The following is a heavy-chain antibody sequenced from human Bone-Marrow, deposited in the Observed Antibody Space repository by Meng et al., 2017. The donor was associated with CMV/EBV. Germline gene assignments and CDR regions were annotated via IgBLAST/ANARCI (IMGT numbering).Heavy chain of an antibody. CDR3: ARDYPGVGIDSSSSSWFDP. CDR2: INSDGSST. D-gene: IGHD6-6*01. CDR1: GFTFSSYW. V-gene: IGHV3-74*01. J-gene: IGHJ5*02. Sequence: GSLRLSCAASGFTFSSYWMHWVRQAPGKGLVWVSRINSDGSSTSYADSVKGRFTISRDNAKNTLYLQMNSLRAEDTAVYYCARDYPGVGIDSSSSSWFDPWGQGTLVTVSS.